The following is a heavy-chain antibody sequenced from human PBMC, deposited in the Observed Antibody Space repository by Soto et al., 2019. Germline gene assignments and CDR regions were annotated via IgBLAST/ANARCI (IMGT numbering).Heavy chain of an antibody. V-gene: IGHV1-58*01. D-gene: IGHD2-2*01. Sequence: GASVKVSCKASGFTFTSSAVQWVRQARGQRLEWIGWIVVGSGNTNYAQKFQERVTITRDISTSTAYMELRSLRSDDTAVYYCARDPGYIVVVPAATVGDAFDIWGQGTMVTVSS. CDR2: IVVGSGNT. CDR1: GFTFTSSA. J-gene: IGHJ3*02. CDR3: ARDPGYIVVVPAATVGDAFDI.